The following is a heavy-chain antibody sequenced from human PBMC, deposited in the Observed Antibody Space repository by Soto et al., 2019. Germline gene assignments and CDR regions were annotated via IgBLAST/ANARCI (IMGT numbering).Heavy chain of an antibody. Sequence: PSETLSLTCSVSGAAISSYYWSWIRQPPGKGLEWIGYIYDSGSTNYNPSLKSRVTISVDTSKNRFSLKLSSVTAADTAVYYCARLGDTPYNWFHPGGQETLVTV. CDR2: IYDSGST. J-gene: IGHJ5*02. CDR3: ARLGDTPYNWFHP. CDR1: GAAISSYY. V-gene: IGHV4-59*08. D-gene: IGHD5-18*01.